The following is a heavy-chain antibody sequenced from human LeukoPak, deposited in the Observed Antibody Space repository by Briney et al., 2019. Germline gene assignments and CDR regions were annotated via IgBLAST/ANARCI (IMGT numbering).Heavy chain of an antibody. CDR3: ARRAEGYSSGWTKTYYYYYMDV. CDR1: GYSFTSYW. D-gene: IGHD6-19*01. V-gene: IGHV5-51*01. Sequence: GESLKISCKGSGYSFTSYWIGWVRQMPGKGLEWMGIIYPGDSDTRYSPSFQGQVTISADKSISTAYLQWSSLKASDTAMYYCARRAEGYSSGWTKTYYYYYMDVWGKGTTVTVSS. CDR2: IYPGDSDT. J-gene: IGHJ6*03.